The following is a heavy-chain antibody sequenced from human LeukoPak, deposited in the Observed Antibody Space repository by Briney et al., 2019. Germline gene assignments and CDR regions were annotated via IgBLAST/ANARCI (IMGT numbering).Heavy chain of an antibody. CDR2: ISGSGGST. V-gene: IGHV3-23*01. CDR1: GFTFSSYA. CDR3: AKWVKTTNLLNLFDP. D-gene: IGHD4-11*01. Sequence: GGSLRLSCAASGFTFSSYAMSWVRQAPGKGLEWVSAISGSGGSTYYADSVRGRFTISRDNSKNTLYLQMNSLRAEDTAVYYCAKWVKTTNLLNLFDPWGQGTLVTVSS. J-gene: IGHJ5*02.